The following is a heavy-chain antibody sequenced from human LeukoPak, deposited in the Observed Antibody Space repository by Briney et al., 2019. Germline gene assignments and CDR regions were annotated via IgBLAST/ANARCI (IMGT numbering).Heavy chain of an antibody. D-gene: IGHD3-3*01. J-gene: IGHJ2*01. CDR1: GFAVSGNY. CDR2: IYSGGITT. CDR3: ARRRVEWTWYFDL. Sequence: GGSLRLSCAASGFAVSGNYMSWVRQAPGKGLEWVSAIYSGGITTHYADSVKGRFTISRDSSKNTLYLQMNSLRAGDTAVYYCARRRVEWTWYFDLWGRGTLVTVSS. V-gene: IGHV3-53*01.